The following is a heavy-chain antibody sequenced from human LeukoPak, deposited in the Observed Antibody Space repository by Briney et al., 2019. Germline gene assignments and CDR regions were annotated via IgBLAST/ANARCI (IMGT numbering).Heavy chain of an antibody. V-gene: IGHV3-33*06. CDR1: GFTFSSYW. D-gene: IGHD6-13*01. CDR2: IWYDGSNK. J-gene: IGHJ3*02. CDR3: AKDLRAAAGTDAFDI. Sequence: PGGSLRLSCAASGFTFSSYWMHWVRQAPGKGLEWVAVIWYDGSNKYYADSVKGRFTISRDNSKNTLYLQMNSLRAEDTAVYYCAKDLRAAAGTDAFDIWGQGTMVTVSS.